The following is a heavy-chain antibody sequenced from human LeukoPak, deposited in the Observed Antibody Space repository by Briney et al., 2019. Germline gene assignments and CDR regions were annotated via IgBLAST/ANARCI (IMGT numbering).Heavy chain of an antibody. CDR3: ARGIAGRIATFGVIRGGYFDY. J-gene: IGHJ4*02. CDR1: GFTFSNFG. Sequence: PGGSLRLSCAASGFTFSNFGLNWVRQAPGRGLEWVSYIGSSATVINYADAVEGRFTISRDNAAKSLYLQMDSLRVEDTAVYYCARGIAGRIATFGVIRGGYFDYWGQGTLVAVSS. V-gene: IGHV3-48*01. D-gene: IGHD3-3*01. CDR2: IGSSATVI.